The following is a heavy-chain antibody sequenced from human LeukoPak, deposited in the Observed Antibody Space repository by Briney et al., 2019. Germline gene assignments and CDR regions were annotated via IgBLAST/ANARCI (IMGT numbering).Heavy chain of an antibody. Sequence: GGSLRLSCAASGFIFSNYGMHCVRQAPGKGLEWVAVIWYDGSKKNYADSVKGRFTISRDDSKNTLYLQMNSLRAEDTAVYYCARVYSSGWADFDYWGQGTLVTASS. CDR1: GFIFSNYG. D-gene: IGHD6-19*01. CDR2: IWYDGSKK. J-gene: IGHJ4*02. V-gene: IGHV3-33*01. CDR3: ARVYSSGWADFDY.